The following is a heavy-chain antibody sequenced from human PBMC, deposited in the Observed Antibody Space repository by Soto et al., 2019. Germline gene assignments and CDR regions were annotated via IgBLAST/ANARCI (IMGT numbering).Heavy chain of an antibody. V-gene: IGHV3-7*01. CDR3: SRDVVVGAKALNY. CDR2: IKEDGSEK. CDR1: GFTFSNYW. J-gene: IGHJ4*02. Sequence: GGSLRLSCAASGFTFSNYWMTWVRQAPGKGLEWVANIKEDGSEKHYVDSVQGRFTISRDNAKNSLYLQMNSLRVEDTAVYFCSRDVVVGAKALNYWGQGALVTVSS. D-gene: IGHD2-15*01.